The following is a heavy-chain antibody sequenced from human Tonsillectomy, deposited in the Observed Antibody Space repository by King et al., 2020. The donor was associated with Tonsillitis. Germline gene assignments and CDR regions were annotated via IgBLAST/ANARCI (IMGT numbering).Heavy chain of an antibody. CDR2: ISRTSAHI. V-gene: IGHV3-21*01. CDR1: GFTFSSYT. CDR3: ATDSGYGADSTA. J-gene: IGHJ5*02. D-gene: IGHD4-23*01. Sequence: VQLVESGGGLVKPGGSLRLSCEASGFTFSSYTMDWVRQAPGKGLEWVSSISRTSAHILYADSVRGRFIMSRDNAKNLLYLHMSGLRGEDTAVYYCATDSGYGADSTAWGRGTLGTVSS.